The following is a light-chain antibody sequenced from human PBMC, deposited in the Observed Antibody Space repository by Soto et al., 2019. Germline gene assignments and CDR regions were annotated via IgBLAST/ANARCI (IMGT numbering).Light chain of an antibody. CDR2: EAS. J-gene: IGKJ5*01. CDR3: MKSTQLPPT. V-gene: IGKV2D-29*02. CDR1: HSLLHITGETF. Sequence: DVVMTQTPLSLSVAPGQPASISCKSSHSLLHITGETFLFWYLQKPGQSPQLVIYEASTRVSGVPDRFSGSGSGTDFTLEISRVETDDVGIYYCMKSTQLPPTCGQGTRLEIK.